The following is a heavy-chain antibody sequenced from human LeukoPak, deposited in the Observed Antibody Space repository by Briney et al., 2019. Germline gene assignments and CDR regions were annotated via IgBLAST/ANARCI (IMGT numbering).Heavy chain of an antibody. CDR3: AKSGGSGGRNRADY. J-gene: IGHJ4*02. CDR1: GFTFSSYA. D-gene: IGHD3-10*01. CDR2: ISGSGGST. V-gene: IGHV3-23*01. Sequence: PGGSLRLSCAASGFTFSSYAMSWVRQAPGKGLEWVSAISGSGGSTYYADSVKGRFTISRDNSKNTLYLQMNSLRAEDTAVYYCAKSGGSGGRNRADYWGQGTLVTVSS.